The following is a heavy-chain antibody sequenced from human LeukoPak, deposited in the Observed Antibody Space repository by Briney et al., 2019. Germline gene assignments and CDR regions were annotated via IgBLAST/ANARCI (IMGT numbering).Heavy chain of an antibody. CDR2: IYPGDSDT. V-gene: IGHV5-51*01. J-gene: IGHJ4*02. CDR1: GYRFTDYW. Sequence: GESLKISCKGSGYRFTDYWIGWVRPMPGKGLEWMGIIYPGDSDTRYSPSFQGQVTISVDKSVSTAYMQWSSLKASDTAMYYCARRAGYSSSWYHFDYWGQGTLVTVSS. D-gene: IGHD6-13*01. CDR3: ARRAGYSSSWYHFDY.